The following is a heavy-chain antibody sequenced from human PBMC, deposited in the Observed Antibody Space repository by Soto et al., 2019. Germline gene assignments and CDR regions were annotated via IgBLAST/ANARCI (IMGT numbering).Heavy chain of an antibody. J-gene: IGHJ5*02. CDR3: AIVSSQISHSSCYYPS. CDR2: ISSSSSYI. Sequence: EVQLVESGGGLVKPGGSLRLSCAASGFTFSSYSMNWVRQAPGRGLEWVSSISSSSSYIYYADSVKGRFTISRDNAKNQLYLQMNSLRAEYTAVYYCAIVSSQISHSSCYYPSWGQGTLVTVPS. V-gene: IGHV3-21*01. CDR1: GFTFSSYS. D-gene: IGHD3-22*01.